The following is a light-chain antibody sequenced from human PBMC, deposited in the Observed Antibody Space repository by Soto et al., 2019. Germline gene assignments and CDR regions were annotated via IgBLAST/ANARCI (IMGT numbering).Light chain of an antibody. CDR1: QSVSSSY. CDR2: GAS. V-gene: IGKV3-20*01. Sequence: EIVLTQSPGTLSLSPGERATLSCRASQSVSSSYLAWYQQKPGQAPSLLIYGASRRATGIPDRFSGSGSGTDFTLTISSLQPEDFATYYCQQSYSTPTFGQGTRLEIK. CDR3: QQSYSTPT. J-gene: IGKJ5*01.